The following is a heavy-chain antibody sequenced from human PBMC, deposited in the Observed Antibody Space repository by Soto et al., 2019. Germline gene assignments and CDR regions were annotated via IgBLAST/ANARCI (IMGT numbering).Heavy chain of an antibody. D-gene: IGHD6-6*01. V-gene: IGHV3-33*08. J-gene: IGHJ4*02. CDR3: AREEQLVSPYFDY. CDR1: GFTFKNYA. Sequence: GGPLSLSCAASGFTFKNYAMGWVRQAPGKGLEWVSVISYDGSNKYYADSVKGRFTISRDNSKNTLYLQMNSLRAEDTAVYYCAREEQLVSPYFDYWGQGTLVTVSS. CDR2: ISYDGSNK.